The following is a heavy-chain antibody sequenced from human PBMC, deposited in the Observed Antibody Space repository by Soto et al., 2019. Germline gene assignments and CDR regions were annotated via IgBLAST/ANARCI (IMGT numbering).Heavy chain of an antibody. J-gene: IGHJ4*02. Sequence: GGSLRLSCAASGFAFSSYAMHWVRQAPGKGLEWVAVISYDGSNKYYADSVKGRFTISRDNSKNTLYLQMNSLRAEDTAVYYCARVSGGPPFGWGQGTLVTVSS. CDR2: ISYDGSNK. V-gene: IGHV3-30-3*01. D-gene: IGHD2-15*01. CDR3: ARVSGGPPFG. CDR1: GFAFSSYA.